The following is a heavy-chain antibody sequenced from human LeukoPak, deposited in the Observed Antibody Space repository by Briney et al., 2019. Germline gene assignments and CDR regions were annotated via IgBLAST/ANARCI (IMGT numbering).Heavy chain of an antibody. CDR3: AREAPWYGQHYYFDY. D-gene: IGHD6-13*01. V-gene: IGHV3-7*01. CDR1: GFTFSSSW. Sequence: PGGSLRLSCAASGFTFSSSWMTWVRQAPGKGLEGVANIKVDGSEKYYVDSVKGRFTISRDNAKNLLYLQMDSLRAEDTAVYYCAREAPWYGQHYYFDYWGQGTLVSVSS. J-gene: IGHJ4*02. CDR2: IKVDGSEK.